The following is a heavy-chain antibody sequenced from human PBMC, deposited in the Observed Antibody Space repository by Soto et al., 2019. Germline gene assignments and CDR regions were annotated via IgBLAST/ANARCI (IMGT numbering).Heavy chain of an antibody. CDR2: ISGSGGST. CDR3: AKGSGHYYDRSGYYF. D-gene: IGHD3-22*01. Sequence: EVQLLESGGGLVQPGGSLRLSCAASGFTFRSYAMTWVRQAPGKGLEWVSAISGSGGSTYHADSVKGRFTISRDNSKNTLYLQMNSLRGEDTAVYYCAKGSGHYYDRSGYYFWGQGTLVTVSS. CDR1: GFTFRSYA. J-gene: IGHJ4*02. V-gene: IGHV3-23*01.